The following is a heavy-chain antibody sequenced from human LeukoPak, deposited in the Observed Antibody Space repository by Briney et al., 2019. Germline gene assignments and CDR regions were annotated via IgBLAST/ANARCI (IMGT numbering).Heavy chain of an antibody. CDR3: AKALYSGSWYGDY. CDR2: ISYGGGNK. J-gene: IGHJ4*02. D-gene: IGHD6-13*01. Sequence: GGSLRLSCAASGFTFSSYGMHWVRQAPGMGLEWVAIISYGGGNKYYADSVQGRFTISRDNSKNTLYLQMNSLRTEDTAVYYCAKALYSGSWYGDYWGQGTLVTVSS. CDR1: GFTFSSYG. V-gene: IGHV3-30*18.